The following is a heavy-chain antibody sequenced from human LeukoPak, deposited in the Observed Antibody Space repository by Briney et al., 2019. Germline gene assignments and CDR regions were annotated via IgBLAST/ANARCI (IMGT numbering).Heavy chain of an antibody. CDR3: ARGFTDFPSQGAY. CDR2: ISSSSSYI. CDR1: GFTFSSYS. V-gene: IGHV3-21*01. J-gene: IGHJ4*02. D-gene: IGHD3-3*01. Sequence: GGSLRLSCAASGFTFSSYSMNWVRQAPGKGLEWVSSISSSSSYIYYADSVKGRFTISRDNAKNSLYLQTNSLRAEDTAVYYCARGFTDFPSQGAYWGQGTLVTVSS.